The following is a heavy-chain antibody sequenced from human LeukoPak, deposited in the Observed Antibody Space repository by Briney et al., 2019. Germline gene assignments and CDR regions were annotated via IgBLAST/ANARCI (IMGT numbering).Heavy chain of an antibody. CDR3: ARVYSGDFWSGYSYYFDY. Sequence: GRSLRLSCAASGFTFDDYAMHWVRQAPGKGLEWVSGISRNSGSIGYADSVKGRFTISRDNSKNTLYLQMNSLRAEDTAVYYCARVYSGDFWSGYSYYFDYWGQGTLVTVSS. CDR1: GFTFDDYA. J-gene: IGHJ4*02. CDR2: ISRNSGSI. V-gene: IGHV3-9*01. D-gene: IGHD3-3*01.